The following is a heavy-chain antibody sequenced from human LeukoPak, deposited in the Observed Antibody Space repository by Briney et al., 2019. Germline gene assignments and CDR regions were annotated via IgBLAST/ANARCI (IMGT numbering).Heavy chain of an antibody. CDR2: IRYDGSNK. Sequence: GGSLRLSCAASGFTFISFGMHWVRQAPGKGLEWVAFIRYDGSNKYYADSVKGRFTISRDNSKNTLYLQMSSLRVEDTAVYYCARDNYSGSRYFDYWGQGTLVTVSS. J-gene: IGHJ4*02. D-gene: IGHD1-26*01. V-gene: IGHV3-30*02. CDR3: ARDNYSGSRYFDY. CDR1: GFTFISFG.